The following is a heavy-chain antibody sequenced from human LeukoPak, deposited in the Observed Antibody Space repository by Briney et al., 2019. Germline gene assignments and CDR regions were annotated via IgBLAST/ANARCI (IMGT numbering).Heavy chain of an antibody. CDR1: GFTVSSNY. CDR2: IYSGGST. V-gene: IGHV3-53*01. J-gene: IGHJ6*02. CDR3: ARDLPGYYGMDV. Sequence: PGGSLRLSCAASGFTVSSNYMSWVRQAPGKGLGWVSVIYSGGSTYYADSVKGRFTISRDNSKNTLYLQMNSLRAEDTAVYYCARDLPGYYGMDVWGQGTTVTVSS.